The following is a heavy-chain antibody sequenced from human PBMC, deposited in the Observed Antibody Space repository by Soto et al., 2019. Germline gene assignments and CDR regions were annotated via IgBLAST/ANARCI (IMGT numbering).Heavy chain of an antibody. CDR3: ARTTVTYSSGWYWAFDY. CDR1: GYTFTGYY. CDR2: INPNSGGT. J-gene: IGHJ4*02. Sequence: ASVKVSCKASGYTFTGYYMHWVRQAPGQGLEWMGWINPNSGGTNYAQKFQGRVTMTRDTSISTAYMELSRLRSDDTAVYYCARTTVTYSSGWYWAFDYWGQGTLGTVPQ. D-gene: IGHD6-19*01. V-gene: IGHV1-2*02.